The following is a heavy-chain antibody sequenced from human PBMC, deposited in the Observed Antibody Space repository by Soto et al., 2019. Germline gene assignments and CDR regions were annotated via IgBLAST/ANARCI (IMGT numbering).Heavy chain of an antibody. Sequence: GGSLRLSCAASGFTFSSYAMHWVRQAPGKGLEWVAVISYDGSNKYYADSVKGRFTISRDNSKNTLYLQMNSLRAEDTAVYYCARDRSRWGPPEWGSSDAFDIWGQGTMVTVSS. J-gene: IGHJ3*02. V-gene: IGHV3-30*04. CDR3: ARDRSRWGPPEWGSSDAFDI. D-gene: IGHD3-3*01. CDR2: ISYDGSNK. CDR1: GFTFSSYA.